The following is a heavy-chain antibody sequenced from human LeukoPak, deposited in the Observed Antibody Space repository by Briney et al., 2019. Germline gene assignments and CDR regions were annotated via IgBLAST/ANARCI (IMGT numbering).Heavy chain of an antibody. CDR3: ARETTVVTPGRSDVFDI. J-gene: IGHJ3*02. CDR2: IYYSGST. V-gene: IGHV4-59*11. D-gene: IGHD4-23*01. CDR1: GGSISSHY. Sequence: SETLSLTCTVSGGSISSHYWNWIRQPPGKGLEWIGYIYYSGSTNYNPPLKSRVTISVDTSKNQFSLKLSSVTAADTAVYYCARETTVVTPGRSDVFDIWGQGTMVTVSS.